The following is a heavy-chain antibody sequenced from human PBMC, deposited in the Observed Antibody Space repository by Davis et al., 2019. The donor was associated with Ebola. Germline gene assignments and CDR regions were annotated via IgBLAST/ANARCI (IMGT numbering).Heavy chain of an antibody. D-gene: IGHD4-17*01. V-gene: IGHV5-51*01. CDR3: ARRHGSYGDYDFDY. Sequence: GGSLRLSCKGSGYSFTSYWIGWVRQMPGKGLEWMGIIYPGDSDTRYSPSFQGQVTISADKFISTAYLQWSSLKASDTAMYYCARRHGSYGDYDFDYWGQGTLVTASS. J-gene: IGHJ4*02. CDR1: GYSFTSYW. CDR2: IYPGDSDT.